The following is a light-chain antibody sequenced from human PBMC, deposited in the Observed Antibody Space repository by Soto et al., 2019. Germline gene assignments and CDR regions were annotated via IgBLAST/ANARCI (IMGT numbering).Light chain of an antibody. Sequence: EIVLTQSPGTLSLSPGERATLSCRASQSLSISYLAWYQQKPGQAPRLLMYGASTRATGIPARFSGSGSGTEFTLTISSLQSEDFAVYYCQQYDDWPPWTFGQGTKVDIK. V-gene: IGKV3-15*01. CDR2: GAS. CDR3: QQYDDWPPWT. CDR1: QSLSIS. J-gene: IGKJ1*01.